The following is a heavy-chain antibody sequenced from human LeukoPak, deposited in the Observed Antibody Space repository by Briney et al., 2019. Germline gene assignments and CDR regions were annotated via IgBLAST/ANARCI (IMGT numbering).Heavy chain of an antibody. CDR2: IYYSGST. Sequence: SETLSLTCTVSGGSISSGDYYWSWIRQPPGKGLEWIGYIYYSGSTYYNPSLKSRVTTSVDTSKNQFSLKLSSVTAADTAVYYCARVGYCSGGSCYNAGDYWGQGTLVTVSS. V-gene: IGHV4-30-4*01. CDR1: GGSISSGDYY. CDR3: ARVGYCSGGSCYNAGDY. J-gene: IGHJ4*02. D-gene: IGHD2-15*01.